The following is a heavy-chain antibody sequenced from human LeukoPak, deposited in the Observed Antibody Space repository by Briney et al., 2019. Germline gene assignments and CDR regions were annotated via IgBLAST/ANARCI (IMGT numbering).Heavy chain of an antibody. Sequence: PGRSLRLSCAASGFTFSSYAMHWVRQAPGKGLEWVAVISYDGSNKYYADSVKGRFTISRDNSKNTLYLQMNSLRAEDTAVYYCARAYYDSSGYYPGYWGQGTLVTVSS. D-gene: IGHD3-22*01. J-gene: IGHJ4*02. CDR1: GFTFSSYA. CDR2: ISYDGSNK. V-gene: IGHV3-30-3*01. CDR3: ARAYYDSSGYYPGY.